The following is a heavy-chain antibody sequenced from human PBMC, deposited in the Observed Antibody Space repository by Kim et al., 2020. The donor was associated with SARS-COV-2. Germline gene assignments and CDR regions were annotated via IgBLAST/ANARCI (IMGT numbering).Heavy chain of an antibody. CDR2: VYYNGIT. Sequence: SETLSLTCTVSGGPVNSPSHYWAWIRQPPGKGLEWIGTVYYNGITYYTPSLSDRVTMSVDLSKNQFSLTLNFVTAADTAVYFCARLDLSIDQYNYGLDVWGQGSKVTVSS. J-gene: IGHJ6*02. CDR1: GGPVNSPSHY. D-gene: IGHD2-15*01. CDR3: ARLDLSIDQYNYGLDV. V-gene: IGHV4-39*01.